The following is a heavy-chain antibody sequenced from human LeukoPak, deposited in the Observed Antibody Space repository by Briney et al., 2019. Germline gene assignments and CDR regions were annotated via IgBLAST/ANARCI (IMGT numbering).Heavy chain of an antibody. CDR1: GASFSYDY. V-gene: IGHV4-34*01. CDR3: AKGVWAPRFDS. CDR2: INHSGSI. Sequence: SETLSLTCAVYGASFSYDYWSWIRQAPGQGLKCMGEINHSGSITDNPSLKSRVTISAEKSKSQFSLRLTSVTAADSVVYCCAKGVWAPRFDSWGEGTLVTVSS. J-gene: IGHJ5*01. D-gene: IGHD7-27*01.